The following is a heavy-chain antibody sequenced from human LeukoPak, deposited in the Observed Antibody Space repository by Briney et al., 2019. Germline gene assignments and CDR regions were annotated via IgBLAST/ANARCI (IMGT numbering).Heavy chain of an antibody. J-gene: IGHJ3*02. CDR1: RFTLSNYW. Sequence: GGSLRLSCAASRFTLSNYWMSWVRQAPGKGLEWVANIKQDGSETYYVDSVKGRFTISRDNAKNSLSLQMNSLRAEDTAVYYCAKARSIAAAGTVPDAFDIWGQGTMVTVSS. V-gene: IGHV3-7*03. D-gene: IGHD6-13*01. CDR3: AKARSIAAAGTVPDAFDI. CDR2: IKQDGSET.